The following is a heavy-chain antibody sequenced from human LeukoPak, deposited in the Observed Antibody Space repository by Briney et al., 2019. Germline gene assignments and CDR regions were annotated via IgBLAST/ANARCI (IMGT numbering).Heavy chain of an antibody. CDR1: GGSISSSNW. Sequence: SETLSLTCAVSGGSISSSNWWSWVRQPPGKGLEWIGEIYHSGSTNYNPSPKSRVTISVDKSKNQFSLKLSSVTAADTAVYYCARVRLRLGELSQDYWGQGTLVTVSS. CDR2: IYHSGST. J-gene: IGHJ4*02. D-gene: IGHD3-16*02. CDR3: ARVRLRLGELSQDY. V-gene: IGHV4-4*02.